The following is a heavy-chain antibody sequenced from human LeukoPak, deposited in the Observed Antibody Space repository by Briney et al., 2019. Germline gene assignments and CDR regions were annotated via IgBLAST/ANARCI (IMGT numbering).Heavy chain of an antibody. CDR1: GFTFSGYG. J-gene: IGHJ4*02. CDR3: TKGGYSSSWPYFDS. V-gene: IGHV3-30*02. Sequence: PGGSLRLSCAASGFTFSGYGMHWVRQAPGKGLVWVAFIRYDGSNTHYADSVRGRFTISRDNSKNTLYLPMNSLRSEATAVYYGTKGGYSSSWPYFDSWGQGTLVTVSS. D-gene: IGHD6-13*01. CDR2: IRYDGSNT.